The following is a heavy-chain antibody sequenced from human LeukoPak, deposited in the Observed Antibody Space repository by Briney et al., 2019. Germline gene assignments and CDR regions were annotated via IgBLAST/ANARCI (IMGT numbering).Heavy chain of an antibody. CDR3: ARGPRGSDLAADY. J-gene: IGHJ4*02. D-gene: IGHD6-25*01. CDR2: ISYDGSNK. Sequence: GGSLRLSCAASGFTFSSYAMHWVRQAPGKGLEWAAVISYDGSNKYYADSVKGRFTISRDNSKNTLYLQMNSLRAEDTAVYYCARGPRGSDLAADYWGQGTLVTVSS. CDR1: GFTFSSYA. V-gene: IGHV3-30-3*01.